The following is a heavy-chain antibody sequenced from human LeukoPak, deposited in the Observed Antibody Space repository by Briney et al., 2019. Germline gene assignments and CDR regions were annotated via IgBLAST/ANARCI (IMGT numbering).Heavy chain of an antibody. CDR2: IYYSGST. D-gene: IGHD3-10*01. V-gene: IGHV4-39*01. CDR1: GFTFSSYA. J-gene: IGHJ4*02. Sequence: GSLRLSCAASGFTFSSYAMSWVRQPPGKGLEWIGSIYYSGSTYYNPSLKSRVTISVDTSKNQFSLKLSSVTAADTAVYYCARHIIHPSYGSGSLSDYWGQGTLVTVSS. CDR3: ARHIIHPSYGSGSLSDY.